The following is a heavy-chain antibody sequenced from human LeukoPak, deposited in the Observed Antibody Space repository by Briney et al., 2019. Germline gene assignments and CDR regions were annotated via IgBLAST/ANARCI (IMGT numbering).Heavy chain of an antibody. CDR3: AKATSVTTLFDY. D-gene: IGHD4-17*01. J-gene: IGHJ4*02. CDR1: GFIVSGTY. Sequence: GGSLRLSCAASGFIVSGTYMTWVRQAPGKGLECVSIIYSGGDTYYTDSMKGRFTISRDNSKNTLYLQMNSLRVEDTAVYYCAKATSVTTLFDYWGQGTLVTVSS. V-gene: IGHV3-53*01. CDR2: IYSGGDT.